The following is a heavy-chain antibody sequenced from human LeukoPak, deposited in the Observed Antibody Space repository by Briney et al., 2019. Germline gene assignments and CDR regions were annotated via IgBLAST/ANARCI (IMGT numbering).Heavy chain of an antibody. CDR1: GGSISSSSYY. Sequence: SETLSLTCTVSGGSISSSSYYWGWVRQPPGKGLEWIGSIYYSGSTYYNPSLKSRVTISVDTSKNQFSLKLSSVTAADTAVYYCAREANGDYLFDYWGQGTLVTVSS. J-gene: IGHJ4*02. CDR3: AREANGDYLFDY. CDR2: IYYSGST. D-gene: IGHD4-17*01. V-gene: IGHV4-39*07.